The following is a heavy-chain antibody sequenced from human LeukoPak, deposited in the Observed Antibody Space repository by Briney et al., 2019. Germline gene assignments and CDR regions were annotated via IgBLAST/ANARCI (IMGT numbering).Heavy chain of an antibody. V-gene: IGHV4-39*07. J-gene: IGHJ5*02. CDR3: ARARGITIFGVVLNWFDP. CDR1: GDSSSNNIYY. Sequence: SETLSLTCTVSGDSSSNNIYYWGWIRQPPGWGLDWIGSIGYSGSTYYNPSLRSRATISIDTSKNQFSLKLKSVTAADTAVYYCARARGITIFGVVLNWFDPWGQGTLVTVSS. CDR2: IGYSGST. D-gene: IGHD3-3*01.